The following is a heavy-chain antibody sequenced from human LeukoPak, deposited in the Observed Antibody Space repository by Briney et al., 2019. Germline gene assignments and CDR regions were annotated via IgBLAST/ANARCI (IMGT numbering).Heavy chain of an antibody. CDR1: GGSISSYY. Sequence: SETLSLTCTVSGGSISSYYWSWIRQPAGKGLEWIGRIYTSGSTNYNPSLKSRVTMSVDTSKNQFSLKLSSVTAADTAVYYCARDRYVYSSSWYYFDYWGQGTLVTVSS. J-gene: IGHJ4*02. D-gene: IGHD6-13*01. V-gene: IGHV4-4*07. CDR2: IYTSGST. CDR3: ARDRYVYSSSWYYFDY.